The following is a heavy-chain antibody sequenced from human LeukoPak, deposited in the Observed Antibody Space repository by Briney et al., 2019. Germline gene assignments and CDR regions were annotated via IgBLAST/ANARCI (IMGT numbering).Heavy chain of an antibody. CDR3: ARLYDSSGYTNWLDP. Sequence: ASETLSLTCTVSGGSISSHYWSWIRRPPGKGLEWIGYIYYSGSSKYNPSLKSRVTISVDTSKNQFSLKLSSVTAADTAVYYCARLYDSSGYTNWLDPWGQGTLVTVSS. CDR1: GGSISSHY. D-gene: IGHD3-22*01. CDR2: IYYSGSS. J-gene: IGHJ5*02. V-gene: IGHV4-59*11.